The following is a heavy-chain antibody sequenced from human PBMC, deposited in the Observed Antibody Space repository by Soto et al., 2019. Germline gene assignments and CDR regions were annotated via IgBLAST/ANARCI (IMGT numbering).Heavy chain of an antibody. CDR1: GFTVSSNY. D-gene: IGHD3-3*01. J-gene: IGHJ6*02. Sequence: PGGSLRLSCAASGFTVSSNYMSWVRQAPGKGLEWVSVIYSGGSTYYADSVKGRFTISRDNSKNTLYLQMNSLRAEDTAVYYCAREALRDYYGMDVWGQGTTVTVSS. CDR2: IYSGGST. V-gene: IGHV3-53*01. CDR3: AREALRDYYGMDV.